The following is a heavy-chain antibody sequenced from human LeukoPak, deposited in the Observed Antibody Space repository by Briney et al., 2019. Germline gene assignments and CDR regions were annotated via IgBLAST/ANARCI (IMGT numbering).Heavy chain of an antibody. CDR2: ISGSGGST. CDR3: AKDGRVWAFDI. Sequence: GGXLRLSCAASGFTFSSYAMSWVGQAPGKGLEGVSAISGSGGSTYYADSVKGRFTIYRDNSKNRLYMQMNSLRAEDTAVYYCAKDGRVWAFDIWGQGTMVTVSS. V-gene: IGHV3-23*01. J-gene: IGHJ3*02. CDR1: GFTFSSYA. D-gene: IGHD2-15*01.